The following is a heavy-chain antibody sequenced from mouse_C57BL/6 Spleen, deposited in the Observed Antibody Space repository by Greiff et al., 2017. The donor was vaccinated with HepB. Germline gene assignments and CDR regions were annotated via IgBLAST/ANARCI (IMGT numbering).Heavy chain of an antibody. CDR2: IDPSDSET. D-gene: IGHD2-5*01. V-gene: IGHV1-52*01. CDR3: ARQSYYSNYVTFAY. CDR1: GYTFTSYW. J-gene: IGHJ3*01. Sequence: VQLQQSGAELVRPGSSVKLSCKASGYTFTSYWMHWVKQRPIQGLEWIGNIDPSDSETHYNQKFKDKATLTVDKSSSTAYMQLSSLTSEDSAVDDFARQSYYSNYVTFAYWGQGTLVTVSA.